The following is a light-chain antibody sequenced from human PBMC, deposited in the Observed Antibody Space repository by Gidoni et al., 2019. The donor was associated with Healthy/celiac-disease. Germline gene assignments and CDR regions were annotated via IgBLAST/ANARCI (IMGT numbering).Light chain of an antibody. Sequence: QSVLTQPPSASGTPGQRVTISCSGSRSNIGSNTVNWYQQLPGTAPKLLIYSNNQRPSGVPDRFSVSKSGTSASLAISGLQSEDEADYYCAAWDDSLNGYVFGTGTKVTVL. V-gene: IGLV1-44*01. CDR1: RSNIGSNT. J-gene: IGLJ1*01. CDR3: AAWDDSLNGYV. CDR2: SNN.